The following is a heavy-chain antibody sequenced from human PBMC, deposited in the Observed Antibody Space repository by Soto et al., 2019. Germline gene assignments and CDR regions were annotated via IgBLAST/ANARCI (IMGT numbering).Heavy chain of an antibody. V-gene: IGHV4-59*08. CDR1: GGSISSYY. J-gene: IGHJ4*02. D-gene: IGHD3-9*01. CDR2: IYYSGST. Sequence: PSETLSLTCTVSGGSISSYYWSWIRQPPGKGLEWIGYIYYSGSTNYNPSLKSRVTISVDTSKNQFSLKLSSVTAADTAVYYCARHLYDILTGYYRDLIFDYWGQGTLVTVSS. CDR3: ARHLYDILTGYYRDLIFDY.